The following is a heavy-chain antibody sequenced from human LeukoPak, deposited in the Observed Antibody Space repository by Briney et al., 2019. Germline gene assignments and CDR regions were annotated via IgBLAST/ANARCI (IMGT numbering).Heavy chain of an antibody. CDR1: GGSVSSSNYY. J-gene: IGHJ5*02. CDR3: ARIDDFWSGYSWIDP. CDR2: IYYNGFT. V-gene: IGHV4-39*07. D-gene: IGHD3-3*01. Sequence: MASETLSLTCTVSGGSVSSSNYYWGWIRQPPGKGLEWIGSIYYNGFTYHNPSLKSRVTISVDTSKNQFSLKLSSVTAADTAVYYCARIDDFWSGYSWIDPWGQGTLVTVSS.